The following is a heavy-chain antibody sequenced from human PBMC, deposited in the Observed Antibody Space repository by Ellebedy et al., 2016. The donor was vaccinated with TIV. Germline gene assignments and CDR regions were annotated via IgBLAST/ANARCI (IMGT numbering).Heavy chain of an antibody. V-gene: IGHV1-46*01. D-gene: IGHD2-2*01. Sequence: ASVKVSXXASGYTFTSYYMHWVRQAPGQGLEWMGIINPSGGSTSYAQKFQGRVTMTRDTSTSTVYMELSSLRSEDTAVYYCAINEHCSSTSCPPDYYYYMDVWGKGTTVTVSS. CDR1: GYTFTSYY. CDR2: INPSGGST. J-gene: IGHJ6*03. CDR3: AINEHCSSTSCPPDYYYYMDV.